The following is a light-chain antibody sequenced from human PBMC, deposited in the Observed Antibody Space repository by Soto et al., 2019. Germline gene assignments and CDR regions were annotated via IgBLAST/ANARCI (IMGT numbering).Light chain of an antibody. Sequence: QSALTQPASVSGSPGQSIAISCTGSSSDVGGYNYVSWYQQHPGKAPQLIIYEVTNRPSGVSNRFSGSKSGNTASLTISGLQAEDEADYNRRSYTRGSTGVFGTGTKLTVL. CDR2: EVT. CDR1: SSDVGGYNY. J-gene: IGLJ1*01. V-gene: IGLV2-14*01. CDR3: RSYTRGSTGV.